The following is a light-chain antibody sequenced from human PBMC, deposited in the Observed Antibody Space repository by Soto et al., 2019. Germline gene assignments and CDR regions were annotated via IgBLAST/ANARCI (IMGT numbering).Light chain of an antibody. J-gene: IGLJ2*01. V-gene: IGLV2-14*03. CDR1: SSDLGAYAY. CDR2: DVN. Sequence: QSALTQPASVSGSPGQSIAISCTGTSSDLGAYAYVSWYQQHPGKIPKLIVFDVNYRPSGVSSRFSGSKSGNTASLTISGLQAEDEADYYCGSYTRSNSVIFGGGTKVTVL. CDR3: GSYTRSNSVI.